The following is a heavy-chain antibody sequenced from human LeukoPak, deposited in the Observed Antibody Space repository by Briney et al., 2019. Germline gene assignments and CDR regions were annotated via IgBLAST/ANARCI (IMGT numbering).Heavy chain of an antibody. CDR1: GGSISSGDYY. CDR3: ARDRGIFGVVIFDY. D-gene: IGHD3-3*01. V-gene: IGHV4-30-4*08. J-gene: IGHJ4*02. CDR2: IYYSGST. Sequence: SQTLSLTCTVSGGSISSGDYYWSWIRQPPGKGLGWIGYIYYSGSTYYNPSLKSRVTISVDTSKNQFSLKLSSVTAADTAVYYCARDRGIFGVVIFDYWGQGTLVTVSS.